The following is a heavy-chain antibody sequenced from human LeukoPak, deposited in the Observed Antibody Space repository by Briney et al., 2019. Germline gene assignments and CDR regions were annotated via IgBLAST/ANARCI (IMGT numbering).Heavy chain of an antibody. CDR1: GGSLSGHF. Sequence: SDTLSLTCTVSGGSLSGHFWSWFRRPPGKGLENIGYIHSSGSTNYNPSYKSRVTVSLEMSKNQFSLSLSSVTAADTAVYYCAKDPNGDYVGAFDSWGQGTLVTVSS. D-gene: IGHD4-17*01. J-gene: IGHJ3*01. CDR3: AKDPNGDYVGAFDS. CDR2: IHSSGST. V-gene: IGHV4-59*11.